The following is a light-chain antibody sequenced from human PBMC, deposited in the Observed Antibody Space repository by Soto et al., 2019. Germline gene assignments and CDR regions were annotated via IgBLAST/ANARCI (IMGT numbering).Light chain of an antibody. J-gene: IGKJ1*01. CDR2: AAS. CDR1: QSISSY. CDR3: QQSHSTPRT. V-gene: IGKV1-39*01. Sequence: DIQMTPSPSFLSASVGDRVTITCRASQSISSYLNWYQQKPGKAPKLLIYAASSLQSGVPSRFSGSGSGTDFTLTISSLQPEDFATYYCQQSHSTPRTFGQGTKVDIK.